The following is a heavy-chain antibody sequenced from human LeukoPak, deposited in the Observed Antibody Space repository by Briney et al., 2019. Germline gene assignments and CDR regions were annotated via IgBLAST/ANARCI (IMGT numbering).Heavy chain of an antibody. V-gene: IGHV3-21*01. CDR3: ARVSPPNYDILTVAFDI. Sequence: GGSLRLSCAASGFTFSSYSMNWVRQAPGKGLEWVSSISSSSSYIYYADSVKGRFTISRDNAKNSLYLQMNSLRAEDTAVYYCARVSPPNYDILTVAFDIWGQGTMVAVSS. D-gene: IGHD3-9*01. CDR1: GFTFSSYS. J-gene: IGHJ3*02. CDR2: ISSSSSYI.